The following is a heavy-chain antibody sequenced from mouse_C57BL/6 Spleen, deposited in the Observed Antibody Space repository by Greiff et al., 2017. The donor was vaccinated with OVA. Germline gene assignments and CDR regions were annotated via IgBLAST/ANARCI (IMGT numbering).Heavy chain of an antibody. CDR3: ARSDYYGSSFFAY. CDR1: GYSFTDYN. CDR2: INPNYGTT. V-gene: IGHV1-39*01. J-gene: IGHJ3*01. D-gene: IGHD1-1*01. Sequence: VQLQQSGPELVKPGASVKISCKASGYSFTDYNMNWVKQSNGKSLEWIGVINPNYGTTSYNQKFKGKATLTVDKSSSTAYMQLNSLTSEDSSVYYCARSDYYGSSFFAYWGQGTLVTVSA.